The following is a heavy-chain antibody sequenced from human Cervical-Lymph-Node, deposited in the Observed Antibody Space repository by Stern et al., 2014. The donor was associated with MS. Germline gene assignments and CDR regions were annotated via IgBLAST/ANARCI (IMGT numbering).Heavy chain of an antibody. J-gene: IGHJ3*02. D-gene: IGHD2-8*01. CDR3: ARDGGGVDI. Sequence: QVQLVQSGAEVKKPGSSVKVSCKASGGTFSSYAIRWVRQAPGQGLEWVGRIIPRIGIANPAQKFQGSITITRDTYTNTAYMELSSVRSEDTSLYYCARDGGGVDIWGQGTMVSVSS. V-gene: IGHV1-69*09. CDR1: GGTFSSYA. CDR2: IIPRIGIA.